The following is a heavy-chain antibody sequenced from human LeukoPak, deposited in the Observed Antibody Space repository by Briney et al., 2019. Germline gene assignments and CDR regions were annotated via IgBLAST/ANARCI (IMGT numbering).Heavy chain of an antibody. CDR2: IYYSGST. Sequence: PSETLSLTCTVSGGSISTYYWSWIRQPPGKGLEWSGYIYYSGSTNYNPSLKSRVTISVDTSKNQFSLKLSSVTAADTAVYYCARLKFCSAGSCYGGVYDYWGQGTLVTVSS. V-gene: IGHV4-59*08. CDR1: GGSISTYY. D-gene: IGHD2-15*01. CDR3: ARLKFCSAGSCYGGVYDY. J-gene: IGHJ4*02.